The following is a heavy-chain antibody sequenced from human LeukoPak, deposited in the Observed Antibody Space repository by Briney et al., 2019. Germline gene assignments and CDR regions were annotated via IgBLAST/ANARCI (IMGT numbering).Heavy chain of an antibody. CDR3: ARRGVDTAMAFDC. CDR2: IYYSGST. D-gene: IGHD5-18*01. CDR1: GFTVSSNY. Sequence: PGGSLRLSCAASGFTVSSNYVSWVRQPPGKGLEWIGSIYYSGSTYYNPSLKSRVTISVDTSKNQFSLKLSSVTAADTAVYYCARRGVDTAMAFDCWGQGTLVTVSS. V-gene: IGHV4-39*01. J-gene: IGHJ4*02.